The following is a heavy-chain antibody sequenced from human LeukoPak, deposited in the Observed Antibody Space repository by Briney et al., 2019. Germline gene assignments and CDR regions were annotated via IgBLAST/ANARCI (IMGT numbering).Heavy chain of an antibody. Sequence: SETLSLTCTVSGGSISNYFWSWVRQPAGKGLEWIGRIYSTGRSDYNPSLKSRITMSVDTSKNQFSLKLSSVTAADTAVYYCARGEVPPHYFDSWGQGTLVTVSS. CDR1: GGSISNYF. J-gene: IGHJ4*02. CDR2: IYSTGRS. V-gene: IGHV4-4*07. CDR3: ARGEVPPHYFDS.